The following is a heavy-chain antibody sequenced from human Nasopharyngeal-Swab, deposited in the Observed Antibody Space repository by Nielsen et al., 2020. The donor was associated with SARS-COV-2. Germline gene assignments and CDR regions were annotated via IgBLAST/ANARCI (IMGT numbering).Heavy chain of an antibody. D-gene: IGHD6-19*01. CDR2: ISSSSYI. CDR1: GFTFSSYS. CDR3: ARDLRSGWNWFDP. Sequence: GGSLRLSCAASGFTFSSYSMNWVRQAPGKGLEWVSSISSSSYIYYADSVKGRFTISRDNAKNSLYLQMNSLRAEDTAVYYCARDLRSGWNWFDPWGQGTLVTVSS. J-gene: IGHJ5*02. V-gene: IGHV3-21*01.